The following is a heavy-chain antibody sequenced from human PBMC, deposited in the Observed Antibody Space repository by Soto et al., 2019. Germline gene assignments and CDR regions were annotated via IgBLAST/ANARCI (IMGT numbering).Heavy chain of an antibody. J-gene: IGHJ4*02. CDR3: ATGYCRSDNCHFTH. V-gene: IGHV3-48*02. Sequence: DVQLVESGGGLVKPGGPLGLSCAASGFNFHTYTMTWVRQAPGKGLEWVSHISGTSETIFYADSVKGRFTISRDNAKNSLYLQLNSLRDEETAVYYCATGYCRSDNCHFTHWGQGTLVTVSS. CDR1: GFNFHTYT. D-gene: IGHD2-2*03. CDR2: ISGTSETI.